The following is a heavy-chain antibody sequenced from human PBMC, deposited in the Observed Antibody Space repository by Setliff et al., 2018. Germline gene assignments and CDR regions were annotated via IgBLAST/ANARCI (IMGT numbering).Heavy chain of an antibody. Sequence: GASVKVSCKASGYTFSDYGVSWVRQAPGQGLGWMGWISPHSGRAFYAPQFQDRVIMTTDTSTNTAYLDLRSLRSDDTAVYYCERLVRYCTATACQRTSGDDLWGQGTLVTVSS. CDR1: GYTFSDYG. CDR3: ERLVRYCTATACQRTSGDDL. D-gene: IGHD2-8*01. CDR2: ISPHSGRA. V-gene: IGHV1-18*01. J-gene: IGHJ5*02.